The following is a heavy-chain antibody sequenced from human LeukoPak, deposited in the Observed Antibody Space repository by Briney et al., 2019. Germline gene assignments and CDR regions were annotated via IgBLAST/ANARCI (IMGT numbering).Heavy chain of an antibody. CDR2: MSTTGSAI. J-gene: IGHJ4*02. CDR3: ARVTYGDLGDY. V-gene: IGHV3-11*01. D-gene: IGHD4-17*01. Sequence: PGGSLRLSCAASGFTFSDYYMSWIRQAPGKGLEWVSSMSTTGSAIYYADSVKGRFTISRDNAKNLLYLHMNSLRAEDTAMYYWARVTYGDLGDYWGQGTLITVSS. CDR1: GFTFSDYY.